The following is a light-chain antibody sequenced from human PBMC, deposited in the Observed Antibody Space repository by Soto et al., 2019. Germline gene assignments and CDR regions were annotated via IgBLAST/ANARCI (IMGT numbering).Light chain of an antibody. CDR3: CSYAGSSLV. V-gene: IGLV2-14*01. J-gene: IGLJ2*01. Sequence: QSVLTQPASVSGSPGQSITISCTGTSSDVGGYNYVSWYQQHPGKAPKLMIYEVSNRPSGVPDRFSGSKSGNTASLTISGLQPEDEADYYCCSYAGSSLVFGGGTKLTVL. CDR1: SSDVGGYNY. CDR2: EVS.